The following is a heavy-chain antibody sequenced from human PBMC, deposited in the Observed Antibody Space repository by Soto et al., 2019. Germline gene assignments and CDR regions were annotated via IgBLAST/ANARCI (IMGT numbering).Heavy chain of an antibody. CDR1: GGSISSYY. Sequence: SETLSLTCTVSGGSISSYYWSWIRQPPGKGLEWIGYIYYSGSTNYNPSLKSRVTISVDTSKNQFSLKLSSVTAADTAVYYCARDFEVDSSGWFDPWGQGTLVTVSS. CDR3: ARDFEVDSSGWFDP. J-gene: IGHJ5*02. V-gene: IGHV4-59*01. D-gene: IGHD6-6*01. CDR2: IYYSGST.